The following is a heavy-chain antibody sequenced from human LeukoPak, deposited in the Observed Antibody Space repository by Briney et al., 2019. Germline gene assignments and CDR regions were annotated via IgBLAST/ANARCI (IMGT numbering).Heavy chain of an antibody. CDR2: MSPNGGDT. Sequence: ASVKVSCKASGYTFTSYDFNWMRQATGQRPEWMGWMSPNGGDTGYAQKFQDRVTMTRNTSISTAYMELSSLRSDDTAVYYCARGPPNWGYDYWGPGTLVTVSS. V-gene: IGHV1-8*01. D-gene: IGHD7-27*01. CDR1: GYTFTSYD. J-gene: IGHJ4*02. CDR3: ARGPPNWGYDY.